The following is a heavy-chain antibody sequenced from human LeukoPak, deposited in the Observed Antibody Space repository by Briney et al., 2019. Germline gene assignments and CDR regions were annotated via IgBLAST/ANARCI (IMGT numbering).Heavy chain of an antibody. Sequence: GGSLRLSCAASGFTFSSYGMHWVRQAPGKGLEGVAVISYDGSNKYYADSVKGRFTISRDNSKNTLYLQMNSLRAEDTAVYYCAKDEMVRGVIITYYFDYWGQGTLVTVSS. D-gene: IGHD3-10*01. J-gene: IGHJ4*02. CDR3: AKDEMVRGVIITYYFDY. CDR1: GFTFSSYG. V-gene: IGHV3-30*18. CDR2: ISYDGSNK.